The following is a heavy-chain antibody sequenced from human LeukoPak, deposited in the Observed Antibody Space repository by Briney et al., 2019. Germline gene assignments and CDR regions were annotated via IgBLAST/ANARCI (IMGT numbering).Heavy chain of an antibody. J-gene: IGHJ6*03. D-gene: IGHD3-9*01. CDR3: ARDRNRYYDILTGYSFGETMDV. CDR2: ISAYNGNT. V-gene: IGHV1-18*01. CDR1: GYTFTSYG. Sequence: ASVKVSCKASGYTFTSYGISWVRQAPGQGLEWMGWISAYNGNTNYAQKLQGRVTMTTDTSTSAAYMELRSLRSDDTAVYYCARDRNRYYDILTGYSFGETMDVWGKGTTITVSS.